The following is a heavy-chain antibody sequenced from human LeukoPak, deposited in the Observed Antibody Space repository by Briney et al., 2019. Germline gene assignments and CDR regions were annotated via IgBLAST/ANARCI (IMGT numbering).Heavy chain of an antibody. V-gene: IGHV3-74*01. CDR2: INSDGSST. D-gene: IGHD2-2*01. Sequence: GGSLRLSCAASGFTFSSYWMHWVRQAPGKGLVWVSRINSDGSSTSDADSVKGRFTISRDNAKNTLYLQMNSLRAEDTAVYYCAREASGGYCSSTSCHNWFDPWGQGTPATVSS. CDR1: GFTFSSYW. CDR3: AREASGGYCSSTSCHNWFDP. J-gene: IGHJ5*02.